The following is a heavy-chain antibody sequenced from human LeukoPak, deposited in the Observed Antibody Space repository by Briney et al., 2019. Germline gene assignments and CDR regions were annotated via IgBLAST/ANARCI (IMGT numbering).Heavy chain of an antibody. CDR3: ARSRSGAY. V-gene: IGHV3-7*01. D-gene: IGHD2-8*02. CDR2: VNQGGTEK. CDR1: GFTFSSQW. Sequence: GGSLRLSCAASGFTFSSQWMGWVRQAPGKGLEWVANVNQGGTEKFYVDSVKGRFTISRDNAKNSVYLQMNSLRAEDTAVYYCARSRSGAYWGQGTLVTVSS. J-gene: IGHJ4*02.